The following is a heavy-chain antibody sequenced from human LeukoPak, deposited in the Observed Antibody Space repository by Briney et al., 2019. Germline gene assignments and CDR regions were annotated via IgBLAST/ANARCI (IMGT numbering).Heavy chain of an antibody. CDR3: ARGDY. CDR2: ISYTGSS. J-gene: IGHJ4*02. V-gene: IGHV4-31*03. Sequence: PSETLSLTCTVSGGSVSSGSYYWSWIRQHPGKGLEWIGFISYTGSSYYNSSLQSRVLISRDTFKNQFSLKMNSVIVADTAMYYCARGDYWGRGTLVTVSS. CDR1: GGSVSSGSYY.